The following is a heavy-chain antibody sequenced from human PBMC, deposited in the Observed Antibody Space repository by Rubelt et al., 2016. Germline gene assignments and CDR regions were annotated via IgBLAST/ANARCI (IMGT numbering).Heavy chain of an antibody. J-gene: IGHJ4*02. V-gene: IGHV5-10-1*01. CDR3: ARRNSGTYSPFDY. CDR2: IDPSDSYT. D-gene: IGHD1-26*01. CDR1: GYTFTNHW. Sequence: EVQLVQSGAEVKKPGESLRISCKGSGYTFTNHWISWVRQMPGKGLEWMGRIDPSDSYTNYNPSLRGHVTIAVGKSISTGYLQWSSLQASDTAMYYCARRNSGTYSPFDYWGQGTMVTVSP.